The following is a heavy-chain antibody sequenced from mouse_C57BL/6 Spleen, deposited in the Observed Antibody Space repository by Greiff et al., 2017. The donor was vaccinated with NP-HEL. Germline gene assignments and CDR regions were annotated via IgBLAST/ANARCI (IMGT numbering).Heavy chain of an antibody. CDR3: ARRDYGNYAMDY. CDR1: GYTFTNYW. J-gene: IGHJ4*01. CDR2: IYPGGGYT. Sequence: QVQLKESGAELVRPGTSVKMSCKASGYTFTNYWIGWAKQRPGHGLEWIGDIYPGGGYTNYNEKFKGKATLTADKSSSTAYMQFSSLTSEDSAIYYCARRDYGNYAMDYWGQGTSVTVSS. V-gene: IGHV1-63*01. D-gene: IGHD2-1*01.